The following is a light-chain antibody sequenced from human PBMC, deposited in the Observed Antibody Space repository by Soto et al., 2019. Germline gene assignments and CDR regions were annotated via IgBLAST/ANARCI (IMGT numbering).Light chain of an antibody. CDR3: CSYAGSSTHVV. CDR2: EVS. CDR1: SSSVGSYNL. V-gene: IGLV2-23*02. J-gene: IGLJ2*01. Sequence: QSALTEPASVSGCPGQSISISCTGTSSSVGSYNLVSRYQQHPGKARQLMIYEVSKRPSGVSNSLSGSKSGNTAYLTVSGLQTEDEADYYCCSYAGSSTHVVFGGGTKLTVL.